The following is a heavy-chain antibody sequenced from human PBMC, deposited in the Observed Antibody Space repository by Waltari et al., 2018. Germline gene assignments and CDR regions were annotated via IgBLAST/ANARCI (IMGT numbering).Heavy chain of an antibody. J-gene: IGHJ3*02. Sequence: QVQLVQSGAEVKKPGASGKVSCKASGYTFTSYDINWVRKATGQGLEWMGWMNPNSGNTGYAQKFQGRVTITRNTSISTAYMELSSLRSEDTAVYYCARVGWKAGDAFDIWGQGTMVTVSS. D-gene: IGHD1-1*01. CDR3: ARVGWKAGDAFDI. CDR1: GYTFTSYD. V-gene: IGHV1-8*03. CDR2: MNPNSGNT.